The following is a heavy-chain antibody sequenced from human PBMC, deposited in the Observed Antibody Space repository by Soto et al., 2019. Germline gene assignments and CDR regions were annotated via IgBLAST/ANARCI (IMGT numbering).Heavy chain of an antibody. Sequence: QVQLQESGPGLVKPSQTLSLTCTVSGGSISSGGYYWSWIRQHPGKGLEWIGYIYYSGSTYYNPSLKSRVTISVDTSKNQFSLKLSSVTAADTAVYYCARVGQNWALEMATRGGGGRWGQGTLVTVSS. CDR2: IYYSGST. CDR3: ARVGQNWALEMATRGGGGR. CDR1: GGSISSGGYY. J-gene: IGHJ4*02. V-gene: IGHV4-31*03. D-gene: IGHD5-12*01.